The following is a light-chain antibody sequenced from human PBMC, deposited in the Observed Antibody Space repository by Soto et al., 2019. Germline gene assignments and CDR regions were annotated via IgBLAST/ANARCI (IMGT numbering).Light chain of an antibody. CDR3: QQYSTFWT. J-gene: IGKJ1*01. Sequence: DIQMTQSPSTLSASVGDRVTVTCRASQGISASLGWFQQRPGKAPKLLIYDVSSLESGVPSRFSGSGSGTEFTLTISSLQPDDFATYYCQQYSTFWTFGQGTKVEI. CDR1: QGISAS. CDR2: DVS. V-gene: IGKV1-5*01.